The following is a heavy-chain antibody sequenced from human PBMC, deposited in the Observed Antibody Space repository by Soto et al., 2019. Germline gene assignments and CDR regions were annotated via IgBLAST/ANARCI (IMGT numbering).Heavy chain of an antibody. D-gene: IGHD2-21*02. J-gene: IGHJ5*01. CDR3: ARDSTYCGGDCYSNCFDS. CDR1: GYTFTSKP. Sequence: ASVKVSCKASGYTFTSKPIHWVRQAPGQGLEWVGVINPSGGGTTYAQNFQGRVTLTGDTSTSTVYMELSGLRSEDTAVYYCARDSTYCGGDCYSNCFDSWGQGTLVTVSS. V-gene: IGHV1-46*01. CDR2: INPSGGGT.